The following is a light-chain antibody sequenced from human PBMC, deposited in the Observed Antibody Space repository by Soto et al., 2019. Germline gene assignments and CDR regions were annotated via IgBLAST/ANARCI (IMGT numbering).Light chain of an antibody. Sequence: DIQLTQSPSFLSASVGDRVTITCRASQDISSYLAWYQQQPGKAPKLLIYAASTLQRGVPSRFSGSGSGTEFTLTISGLHPEDLATYFCQQLYSDPPYTFGQGTKLEIK. J-gene: IGKJ2*01. CDR2: AAS. CDR1: QDISSY. CDR3: QQLYSDPPYT. V-gene: IGKV1-9*01.